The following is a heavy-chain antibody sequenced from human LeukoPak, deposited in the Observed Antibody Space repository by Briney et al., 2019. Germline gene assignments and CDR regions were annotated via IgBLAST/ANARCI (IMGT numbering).Heavy chain of an antibody. D-gene: IGHD4-17*01. CDR1: GGSISSYY. CDR2: IYYSGST. V-gene: IGHV4-59*01. J-gene: IGHJ5*02. CDR3: ARADYEIAWFDP. Sequence: SETLSLTCTVSGGSISSYYWSWIRQPPGKGLEWIGYIYYSGSTNYNPSLKSRVTISVDTSKNQFSLKLSSVTAADTAVYYCARADYEIAWFDPWGQGTLVTVSS.